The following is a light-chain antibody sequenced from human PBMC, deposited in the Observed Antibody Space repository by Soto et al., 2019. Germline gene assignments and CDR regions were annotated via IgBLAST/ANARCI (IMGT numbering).Light chain of an antibody. Sequence: DIQMTQSPSTLSASVGHRVTITCRASQSISTWLAWYQQKPGKAPKLLIYTASNLERGVPSRFSGSGSGTEFTLTISSLQPDDFATYYCQQHNSYPRTFGQGTKVEMK. J-gene: IGKJ1*01. CDR1: QSISTW. CDR2: TAS. CDR3: QQHNSYPRT. V-gene: IGKV1-5*03.